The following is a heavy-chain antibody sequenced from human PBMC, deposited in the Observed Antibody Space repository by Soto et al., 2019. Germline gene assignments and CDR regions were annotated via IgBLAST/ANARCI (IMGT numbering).Heavy chain of an antibody. CDR1: GYTFTHYY. Sequence: QVQLVQSGAEVKKPGASVKVSCKASGYTFTHYYIHWVRQAPGQGLEWMGIINPNGGTTTYAQKFRAGFTMTRDTSTSTVYMELSSLRSEDSAVYYCATSVNSAMAFDYWGQGTLVTVSS. D-gene: IGHD5-18*01. CDR2: INPNGGTT. CDR3: ATSVNSAMAFDY. V-gene: IGHV1-46*01. J-gene: IGHJ4*02.